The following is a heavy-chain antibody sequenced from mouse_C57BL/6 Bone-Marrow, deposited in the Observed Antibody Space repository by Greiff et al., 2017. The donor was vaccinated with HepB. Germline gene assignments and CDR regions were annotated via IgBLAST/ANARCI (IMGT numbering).Heavy chain of an antibody. CDR1: GFSFSDYG. Sequence: EVQLVESGAGLVKPGGSLKLSCAASGFSFSDYGMHWVRQAPEKGLEWVAYISSGSSTIYYADIVKGRFTISRDNTRHTLFLQITRLRAEDAASYCCAWPYYQAMDYWGQGTSVTVSS. V-gene: IGHV5-17*01. CDR2: ISSGSSTI. D-gene: IGHD2-10*01. CDR3: AWPYYQAMDY. J-gene: IGHJ4*01.